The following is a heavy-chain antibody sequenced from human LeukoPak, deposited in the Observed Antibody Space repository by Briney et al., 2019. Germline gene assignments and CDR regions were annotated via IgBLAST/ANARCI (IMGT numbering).Heavy chain of an antibody. CDR2: ISSGSNI. CDR1: GFTFSDYY. J-gene: IGHJ4*02. V-gene: IGHV3-11*01. D-gene: IGHD4-11*01. Sequence: PGGSLRLSCAASGFTFSDYYMTWIRQAPGKGLEWVSYISSGSNINYADSVKGRFTISRDNAKNSLYLQMNSLRAEDTAVFYCARGQYSFDYWGQGTLVTVSS. CDR3: ARGQYSFDY.